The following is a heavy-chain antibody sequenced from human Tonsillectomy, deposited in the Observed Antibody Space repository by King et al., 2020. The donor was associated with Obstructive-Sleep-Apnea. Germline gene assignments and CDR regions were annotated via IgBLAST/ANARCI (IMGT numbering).Heavy chain of an antibody. D-gene: IGHD2/OR15-2a*01. V-gene: IGHV3-21*01. CDR3: ESGPRGGVTTFSY. J-gene: IGHJ4*02. CDR2: ISSSSRYI. CDR1: VFTFSSYS. Sequence: VQLVESGGGLVKPGGSLRLSCAASVFTFSSYSMNWVREAPGKGLEWVSSISSSSRYIYYADSVKGQFTISRDNAKHSLYLQMNSLRAEDTAVYYCESGPRGGVTTFSYWRQGTLVPVSS.